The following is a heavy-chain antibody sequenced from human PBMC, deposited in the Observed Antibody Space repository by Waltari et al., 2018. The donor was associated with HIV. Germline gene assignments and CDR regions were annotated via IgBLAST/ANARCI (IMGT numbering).Heavy chain of an antibody. CDR2: ISSRSSYI. Sequence: EVQLVESGGGLVKPGGSLRLSCAASGFTFSSYSMNWVRQAPGKGLEWVSSISSRSSYIYYADSVKGRFTISRDNAKNSLYLQMNSLRAEDTAVYYCARFDYDSKVDYWGQGTLVTVSS. V-gene: IGHV3-21*01. J-gene: IGHJ4*02. CDR1: GFTFSSYS. CDR3: ARFDYDSKVDY. D-gene: IGHD3-22*01.